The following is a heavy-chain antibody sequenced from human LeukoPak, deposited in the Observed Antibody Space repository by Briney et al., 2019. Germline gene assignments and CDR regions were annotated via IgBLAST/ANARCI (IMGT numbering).Heavy chain of an antibody. CDR2: IYSGGST. Sequence: GGSLRLSCAASGFTVSSNYMSWVCQAPGKGLEWVSVIYSGGSTYYADSVKGRFTISRDNSKNTLYLQMNSLRAEDTAVYYCARGSTGLDDAFDIWGQGTMVTVSS. J-gene: IGHJ3*02. CDR3: ARGSTGLDDAFDI. V-gene: IGHV3-53*01. D-gene: IGHD2-2*01. CDR1: GFTVSSNY.